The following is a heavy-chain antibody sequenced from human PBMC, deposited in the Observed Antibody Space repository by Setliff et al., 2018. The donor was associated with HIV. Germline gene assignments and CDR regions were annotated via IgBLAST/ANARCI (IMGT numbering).Heavy chain of an antibody. J-gene: IGHJ4*02. CDR2: ISYGGIT. Sequence: SETLSLTCTVSGGSISSYFWNWIRQPPGKGLEWIGAISYGGITYYNPSLTSRVTISVDTSKNQISLKLTSVTAADTAVYYCTIPASSLAPNWGRGTQVTVSS. CDR3: TIPASSLAPN. CDR1: GGSISSYF. V-gene: IGHV4-59*04.